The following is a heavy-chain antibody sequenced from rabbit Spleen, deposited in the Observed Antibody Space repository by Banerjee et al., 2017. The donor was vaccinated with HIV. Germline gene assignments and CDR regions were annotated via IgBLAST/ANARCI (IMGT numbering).Heavy chain of an antibody. V-gene: IGHV1S40*01. J-gene: IGHJ3*01. D-gene: IGHD2-1*01. CDR3: GRDANGDVRLSRLDL. CDR2: IDSGVGGFT. Sequence: QQLEESGGDLVKPGASLTLTCIASGVSFSGDSYMCWVRQAPGKGLEWIACIDSGVGGFTYFASWAKGRFTISTSTSLNTVTLQLNSLTAADTATYFCGRDANGDVRLSRLDLWGPGTLVTVS. CDR1: GVSFSGDSY.